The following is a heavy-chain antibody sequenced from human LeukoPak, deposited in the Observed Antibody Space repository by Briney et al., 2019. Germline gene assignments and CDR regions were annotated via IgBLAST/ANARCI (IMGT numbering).Heavy chain of an antibody. CDR3: AREKSGTYYDY. Sequence: GGSLRLSCAASGFTFSSYWMHWVRQAPGKGLVWVSRINSDGSSTTYADSVKGRFTISRDNAKNTLYLQMKSLRAEDTAVYYCAREKSGTYYDYWGQGTLVTVSS. D-gene: IGHD1-26*01. CDR1: GFTFSSYW. CDR2: INSDGSST. J-gene: IGHJ4*02. V-gene: IGHV3-74*01.